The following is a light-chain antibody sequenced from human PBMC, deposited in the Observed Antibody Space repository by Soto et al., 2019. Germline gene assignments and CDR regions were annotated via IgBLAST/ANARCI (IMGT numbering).Light chain of an antibody. CDR1: RTVHSN. V-gene: IGKV3-15*01. CDR3: QQRSNWPPT. Sequence: EIVMTHSPATVSVSPGDRFTLSCRASRTVHSNVAWYQHKPGQAPRLLIYGASFRATGMPARFSGSGFGTEFTLTISSLQSEDFAVYYCQQRSNWPPTFGQATKVDIK. CDR2: GAS. J-gene: IGKJ1*01.